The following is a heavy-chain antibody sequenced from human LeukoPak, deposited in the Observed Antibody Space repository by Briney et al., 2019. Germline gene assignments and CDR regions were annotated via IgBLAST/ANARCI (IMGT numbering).Heavy chain of an antibody. J-gene: IGHJ5*02. CDR1: GFTFSTSW. Sequence: GGSLRLSCAASGFTFSTSWISWVRQAPGKGLEWVANIKHYGSEKNFVDSVKGRFTISRDNANNSLLLQINNVRDEDTATYYCAREGQYDFWSGLKWFDPWGQGTLVIVSS. D-gene: IGHD3-3*01. CDR3: AREGQYDFWSGLKWFDP. CDR2: IKHYGSEK. V-gene: IGHV3-7*01.